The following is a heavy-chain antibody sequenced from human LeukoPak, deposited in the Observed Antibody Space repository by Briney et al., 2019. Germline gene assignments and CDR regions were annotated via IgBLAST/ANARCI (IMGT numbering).Heavy chain of an antibody. J-gene: IGHJ4*02. CDR3: ARDTYYSDSSGYFGY. CDR1: GYTFTSYG. D-gene: IGHD3-22*01. Sequence: ASVKVSCKASGYTFTSYGISWVRQAPGQGLEWMGWISAYNGITNYAQKLQGRVTMTTDTSTSTASMELRSLRSDDTAVYYCARDTYYSDSSGYFGYWGQGTLVTVSS. V-gene: IGHV1-18*01. CDR2: ISAYNGIT.